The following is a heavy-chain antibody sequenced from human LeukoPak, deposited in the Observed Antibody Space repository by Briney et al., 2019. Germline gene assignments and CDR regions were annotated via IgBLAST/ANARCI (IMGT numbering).Heavy chain of an antibody. CDR2: IHPGDSDT. CDR3: ARHVPGGFDASEI. Sequence: GESLKIFFKTPESRFRDHWIGWVRPMPGEGLEWVGIIHPGDSDTRYSPSFRGQVIMSVDKSIRVAYLEWRSLKASDTAVYYCARHVPGGFDASEIWGQGTMVTVSS. J-gene: IGHJ3*02. V-gene: IGHV5-51*01. CDR1: ESRFRDHW. D-gene: IGHD4-23*01.